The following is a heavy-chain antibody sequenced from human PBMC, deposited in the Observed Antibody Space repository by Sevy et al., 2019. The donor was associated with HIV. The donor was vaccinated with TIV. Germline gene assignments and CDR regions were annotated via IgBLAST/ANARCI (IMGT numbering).Heavy chain of an antibody. CDR3: ATKRELPPRYYFDY. V-gene: IGHV3-23*01. CDR2: ISGSGGST. D-gene: IGHD1-26*01. J-gene: IGHJ4*02. Sequence: GGSLRLSCAASGFTFSSYAMSWVRQAPGKGLEWVSAISGSGGSTYYADSVKGRFTISRDNSKNTLYLQMNSLRAEDTAVYYCATKRELPPRYYFDYWGQETLVTVSS. CDR1: GFTFSSYA.